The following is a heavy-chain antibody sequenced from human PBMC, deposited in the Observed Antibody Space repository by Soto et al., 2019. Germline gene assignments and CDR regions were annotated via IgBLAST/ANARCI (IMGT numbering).Heavy chain of an antibody. CDR1: GGTFSSYA. CDR3: ARDSIPHCTNGVCYYYYGMDV. CDR2: IIPIFGTA. D-gene: IGHD2-8*01. Sequence: SVKVSCKASGGTFSSYAISWVRQAPGQGLEWMGGIIPIFGTANYAQKFQGRVTITADESTSTAYMELSSLRSEDTAVYYCARDSIPHCTNGVCYYYYGMDVWGQGTTATVSS. V-gene: IGHV1-69*13. J-gene: IGHJ6*02.